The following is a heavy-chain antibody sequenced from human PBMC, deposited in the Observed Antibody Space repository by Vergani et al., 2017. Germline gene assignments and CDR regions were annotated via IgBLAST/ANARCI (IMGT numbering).Heavy chain of an antibody. CDR2: VSHSGDT. D-gene: IGHD3-22*01. Sequence: QVNLQESGPGLVKPSETLSLTCAVSGDPISSGNNWGWIRQPPGKGLEWISSVSHSGDTYFNPSLKGRVSIPMETSKNYFFLTLSSVTAADTAMYYCARRSSSYYFYIWGQGVLITVSS. J-gene: IGHJ4*02. CDR1: GDPISSGNN. CDR3: ARRSSSYYFYI. V-gene: IGHV4-38-2*01.